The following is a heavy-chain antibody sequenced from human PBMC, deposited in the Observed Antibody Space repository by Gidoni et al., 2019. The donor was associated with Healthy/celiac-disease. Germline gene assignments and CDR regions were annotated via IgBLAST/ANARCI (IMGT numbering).Heavy chain of an antibody. J-gene: IGHJ6*03. CDR3: AKGGSSATSNYYYYMDV. CDR2: ISGSSGST. Sequence: EVQLLESGGGLVQPGGSLSPSCAASGFTFSSSAMSWVRQAPGKGLEWVSAISGSSGSTSYADSVKGRFTISRDNSKNTLYLQMNSLRAEDTAVYYCAKGGSSATSNYYYYMDVWGKGTTVTVSS. D-gene: IGHD6-6*01. CDR1: GFTFSSSA. V-gene: IGHV3-23*01.